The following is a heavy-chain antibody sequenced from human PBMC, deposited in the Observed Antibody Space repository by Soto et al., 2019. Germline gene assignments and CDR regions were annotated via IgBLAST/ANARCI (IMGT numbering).Heavy chain of an antibody. Sequence: PGGSLRLSCAASGFTFSNAWMSWVRQAPGKGLEWVGRIKSKTDGGATDYAAPVKGRFTISRDDSKNTLYLQMNSLKTEDTAIYYCTTAPYYYGSGSYYNVSFYYYGMDVWGQGTTVTVS. CDR3: TTAPYYYGSGSYYNVSFYYYGMDV. J-gene: IGHJ6*02. V-gene: IGHV3-15*01. CDR1: GFTFSNAW. D-gene: IGHD3-10*01. CDR2: IKSKTDGGAT.